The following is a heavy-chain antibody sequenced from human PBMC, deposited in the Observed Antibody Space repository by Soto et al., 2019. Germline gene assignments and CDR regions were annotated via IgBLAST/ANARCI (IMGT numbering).Heavy chain of an antibody. J-gene: IGHJ6*02. CDR2: IKDDGSDK. CDR3: ARVIRYYGMDV. CDR1: GFSFGTYW. Sequence: GGSLRLSCAVSGFSFGTYWMSWVRQAPGKGLVWVSNIKDDGSDKCYVDSLKGRFTISRDNAKNTLYLQMNSLRVEDTAVYYCARVIRYYGMDVWGQGTTVTVSS. V-gene: IGHV3-7*01.